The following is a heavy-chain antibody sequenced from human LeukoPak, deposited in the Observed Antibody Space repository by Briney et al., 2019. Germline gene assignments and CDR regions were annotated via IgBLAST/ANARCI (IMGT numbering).Heavy chain of an antibody. D-gene: IGHD3-10*01. CDR2: IYTSGST. CDR3: ANSGGFGEFPFDY. Sequence: SETLSLTCTVSGGSISSYYWSWIRQPAGKGLEWIGRIYTSGSTNYNPSLKSRLTISIDTSKNQFSLKLSSVTAADTAVYYCANSGGFGEFPFDYWGQGTLVTGSS. J-gene: IGHJ4*02. V-gene: IGHV4-4*07. CDR1: GGSISSYY.